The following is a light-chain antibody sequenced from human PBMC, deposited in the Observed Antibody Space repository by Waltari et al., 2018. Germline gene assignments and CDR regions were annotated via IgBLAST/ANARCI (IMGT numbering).Light chain of an antibody. CDR2: WAS. J-gene: IGKJ1*01. Sequence: DIVMTQSPDSLAVSLGERATINCKSSQSVFYSSNNRNYLGWYQHKAGQPPELLIYWASTRESGVPDRFSGSGSGTDFTLTISNLQAEDVAVYDCQQYYATPRTFGQGTKVAIK. CDR1: QSVFYSSNNRNY. CDR3: QQYYATPRT. V-gene: IGKV4-1*01.